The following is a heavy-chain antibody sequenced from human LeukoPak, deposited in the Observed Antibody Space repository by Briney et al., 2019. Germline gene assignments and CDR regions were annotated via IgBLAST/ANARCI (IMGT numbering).Heavy chain of an antibody. CDR2: IYTSGST. D-gene: IGHD3-9*01. CDR1: GGSISSYY. J-gene: IGHJ5*02. CDR3: ASELGGYDILTGYYPFDP. V-gene: IGHV4-4*07. Sequence: SETLSLTCTVSGGSISSYYWSWIRQPAGKGLEWIGRIYTSGSTNYNPSLKSRVTMSVDTSKNQFSLKLSSVTAADTAVYYCASELGGYDILTGYYPFDPWGQGTLVTVSS.